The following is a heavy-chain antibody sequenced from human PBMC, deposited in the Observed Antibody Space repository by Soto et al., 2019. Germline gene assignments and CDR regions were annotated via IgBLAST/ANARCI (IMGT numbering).Heavy chain of an antibody. CDR2: ISYDGSNK. D-gene: IGHD3-22*01. Sequence: GGSLRLSCASSGFTFSSYAMHWVRQAPGKGLEWVAVISYDGSNKYYADSVKGRFTISRDNSKNTLYLQMNSLRAEDTAVYYCARDEPIGYWGQGTLVTVSS. V-gene: IGHV3-30-3*01. CDR3: ARDEPIGY. J-gene: IGHJ4*02. CDR1: GFTFSSYA.